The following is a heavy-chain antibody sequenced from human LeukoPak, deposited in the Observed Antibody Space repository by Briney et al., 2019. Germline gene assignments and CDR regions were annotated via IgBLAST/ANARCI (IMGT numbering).Heavy chain of an antibody. CDR2: IKSDIDGGAT. J-gene: IGHJ3*02. CDR3: TTGGSVIVAGTRAFDI. CDR1: DFTFSNTW. V-gene: IGHV3-15*07. Sequence: GGSPRLSCAASDFTFSNTWMNWVRQAPGKGLEWVGRIKSDIDGGATDYAAPVQGRFIISRDDSQATLYLQMNSLKTEDTAVYYCTTGGSVIVAGTRAFDIWGQGTMVTVSS. D-gene: IGHD2/OR15-2a*01.